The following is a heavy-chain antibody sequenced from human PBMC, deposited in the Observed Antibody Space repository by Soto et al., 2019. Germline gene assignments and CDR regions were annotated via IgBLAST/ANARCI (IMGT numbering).Heavy chain of an antibody. CDR2: IYPGDSDT. CDR1: GYSFTRSW. D-gene: IGHD4-17*01. Sequence: GESLKISCQGSGYSFTRSWIGWVRQMPGKGLEWMGIIYPGDSDTRYSPSFQGQVTISADKSISTAYLQWSSLKASDTAMYYCARLPVTTVEYWGQGTQVTVSS. V-gene: IGHV5-51*01. J-gene: IGHJ4*02. CDR3: ARLPVTTVEY.